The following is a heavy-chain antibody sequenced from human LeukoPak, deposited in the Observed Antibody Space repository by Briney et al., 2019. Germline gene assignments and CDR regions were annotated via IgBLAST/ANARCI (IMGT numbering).Heavy chain of an antibody. V-gene: IGHV4-61*02. CDR2: SYTSGST. D-gene: IGHD3-9*01. J-gene: IGHJ2*01. CDR1: GGSISSGRYY. CDR3: ARDRKLLRYFDWYFDL. Sequence: PSQTLSLTCTVSGGSISSGRYYWSWIRQPAGKGLEWIGRSYTSGSTNYNPSLKSRLTISVDTYKNQFSLKLSSVTAADTAVYYCARDRKLLRYFDWYFDLWGRGTLVTVSS.